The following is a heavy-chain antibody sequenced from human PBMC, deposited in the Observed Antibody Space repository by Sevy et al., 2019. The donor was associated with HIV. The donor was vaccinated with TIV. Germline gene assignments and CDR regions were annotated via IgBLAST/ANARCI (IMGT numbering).Heavy chain of an antibody. CDR2: ISAYNGNT. CDR3: ARDSGIAVVGSFDY. J-gene: IGHJ4*02. Sequence: SSVKVSCKASGYTFTSYGISWVRKAPGQGREWMGWISAYNGNTNYAQKFQGRVTMTTDTSTSTAYMELRSQRSDDTAVYYCARDSGIAVVGSFDYWGQGTLVTVSS. D-gene: IGHD6-19*01. V-gene: IGHV1-18*04. CDR1: GYTFTSYG.